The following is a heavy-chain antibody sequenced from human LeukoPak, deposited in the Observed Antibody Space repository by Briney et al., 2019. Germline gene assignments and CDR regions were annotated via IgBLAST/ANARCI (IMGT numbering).Heavy chain of an antibody. CDR2: ISSSGSTI. D-gene: IGHD6-13*01. CDR1: GFTFSDYY. V-gene: IGHV3-11*04. Sequence: GGSPRLSCAASGFTFSDYYMSWIRQAPGKGLEWVSYISSSGSTIYYADSVKGRFTISRDNAKNSLYLQMNSLRAEDTAVYYCARDRRGYSSSSYDYWGQGTLVTVSS. CDR3: ARDRRGYSSSSYDY. J-gene: IGHJ4*02.